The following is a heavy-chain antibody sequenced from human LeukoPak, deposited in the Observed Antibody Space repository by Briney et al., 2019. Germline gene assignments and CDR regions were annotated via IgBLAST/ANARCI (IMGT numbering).Heavy chain of an antibody. V-gene: IGHV3-64D*09. Sequence: GGSLRVSCSPSGFTFSNYAMHWVRQAPGKGLEYVSDISSNGGITYYADSVKGRFTVSRDNFKNTLYLQMNSLRAEDTAVYYCVKDKYPVVVAATLAYWSQGSLVSVSS. J-gene: IGHJ4*02. CDR2: ISSNGGIT. CDR3: VKDKYPVVVAATLAY. D-gene: IGHD2-15*01. CDR1: GFTFSNYA.